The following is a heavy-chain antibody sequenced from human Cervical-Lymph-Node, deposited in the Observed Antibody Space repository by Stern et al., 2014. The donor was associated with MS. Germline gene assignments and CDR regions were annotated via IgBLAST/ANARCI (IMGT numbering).Heavy chain of an antibody. J-gene: IGHJ4*02. CDR2: FNTTSDSP. D-gene: IGHD3-22*01. CDR1: GYTFTAFF. Sequence: VQLVQAGTKMQKPGASVRVSCKASGYTFTAFFIHWVRQVPGQGLEWMGVFNTTSDSPTYAQNFQVRVTLTRDTSIGTAYLELSRLTSADTAVYYWAREATRIVVGIDYWGQGTQVTVSS. CDR3: AREATRIVVGIDY. V-gene: IGHV1-2*02.